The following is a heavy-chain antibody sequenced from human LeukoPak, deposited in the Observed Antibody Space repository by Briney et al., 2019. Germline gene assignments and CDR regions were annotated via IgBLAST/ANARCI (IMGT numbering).Heavy chain of an antibody. V-gene: IGHV4-34*01. D-gene: IGHD2-21*02. J-gene: IGHJ6*02. Sequence: SETLSLTCAVYGGSFSGYYWSWIRQPPGKGLEWIGEINHSGSTNYNPSLKSRVTISVDTSKNQFSLKLSSVTAADTAVYYCATGYLKPGVVTAYYYGMDVWGQGTTVTVSS. CDR3: ATGYLKPGVVTAYYYGMDV. CDR2: INHSGST. CDR1: GGSFSGYY.